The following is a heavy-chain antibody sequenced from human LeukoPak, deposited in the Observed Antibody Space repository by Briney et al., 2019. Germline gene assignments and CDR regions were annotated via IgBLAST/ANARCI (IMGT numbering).Heavy chain of an antibody. D-gene: IGHD6-6*01. CDR1: GYSFTSYW. CDR3: ARRSIAARLGEYYYYYGMDV. Sequence: GESLKISCKGSGYSFTSYWIGWVRQMPGKGLEWMGIIYPGDSDTRYSQSFQGQVTISADKSISTAYLQWSSLKASDTAMYYCARRSIAARLGEYYYYYGMDVWGQGTTVTVSS. CDR2: IYPGDSDT. J-gene: IGHJ6*02. V-gene: IGHV5-51*01.